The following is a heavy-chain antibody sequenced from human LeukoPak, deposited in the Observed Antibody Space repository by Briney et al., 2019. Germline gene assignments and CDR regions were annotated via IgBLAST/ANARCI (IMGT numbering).Heavy chain of an antibody. V-gene: IGHV3-30*03. CDR3: ARGRYTGYESGYFDY. CDR2: ISYDGTNT. CDR1: GFPFSSYD. D-gene: IGHD5-12*01. J-gene: IGHJ4*02. Sequence: PGGSLRLSCAASGFPFSSYDMQWVRQAPGRALEGVAAISYDGTNTHYTDSAKGRYTISRDNSKNTLYLQMDSLRGEDTAVYSCARGRYTGYESGYFDYWGQGILVTVSS.